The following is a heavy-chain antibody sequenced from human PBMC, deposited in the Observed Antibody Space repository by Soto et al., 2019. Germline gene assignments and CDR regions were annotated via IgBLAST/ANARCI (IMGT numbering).Heavy chain of an antibody. D-gene: IGHD6-13*01. V-gene: IGHV3-23*01. CDR3: AKDIEIAAAGPNCFDY. Sequence: GGSLRLSCAASGFTFSSYAMSWVRQPPGKGLEWVSAISGSGGSTYYADSVKGQFTITRDNSKNTLYLQMNSMRAEDTAVYYCAKDIEIAAAGPNCFDYWGQGTLVTVSS. CDR1: GFTFSSYA. J-gene: IGHJ4*02. CDR2: ISGSGGST.